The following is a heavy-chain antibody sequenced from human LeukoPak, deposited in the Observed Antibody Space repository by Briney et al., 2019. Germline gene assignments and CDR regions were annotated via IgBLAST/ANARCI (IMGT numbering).Heavy chain of an antibody. Sequence: GGSLRLSCAASGFTFSSFWMSWVRQAPGKGLEWVANIKQDGSEKYYVDSVKGRFTISRDNAKNSLYLQMNSLRAEDTAVYYCARDQRYCSSSSCPWEPFDYWGQGTLVTVSS. V-gene: IGHV3-7*05. CDR1: GFTFSSFW. D-gene: IGHD2-2*01. J-gene: IGHJ4*02. CDR2: IKQDGSEK. CDR3: ARDQRYCSSSSCPWEPFDY.